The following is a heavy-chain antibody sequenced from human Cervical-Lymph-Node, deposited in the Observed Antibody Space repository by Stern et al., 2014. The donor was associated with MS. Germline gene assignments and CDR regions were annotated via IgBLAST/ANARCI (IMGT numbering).Heavy chain of an antibody. CDR3: ARDSSDTWYGPIDA. Sequence: QVQLQESGPGLVKPSETLSLTCTVSGGSIINYYWSWIRQTPGKGLEWIGYIYYTGRTNYNASLKSRVTISVDTSKNQLSLMLRSLTAADTAVYYCARDSSDTWYGPIDAWGQGTQVIVSS. J-gene: IGHJ5*02. D-gene: IGHD6-13*01. V-gene: IGHV4-59*01. CDR1: GGSIINYY. CDR2: IYYTGRT.